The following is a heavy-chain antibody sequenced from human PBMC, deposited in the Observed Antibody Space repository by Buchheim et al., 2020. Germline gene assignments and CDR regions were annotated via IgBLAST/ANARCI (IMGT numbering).Heavy chain of an antibody. V-gene: IGHV3-30-3*01. J-gene: IGHJ4*02. CDR2: ISYDGGNK. D-gene: IGHD2-2*01. Sequence: QVQLVESGGGVVQPGRSLRLSCAASGFTFSSYAMHWVRQAPGKGLEWVAVISYDGGNKYYADSVKGRFTISRDNSKNTLYLQMNSLRAEDTAVYYCARVLADDCSSSISCYELGGFDYWGQGTL. CDR1: GFTFSSYA. CDR3: ARVLADDCSSSISCYELGGFDY.